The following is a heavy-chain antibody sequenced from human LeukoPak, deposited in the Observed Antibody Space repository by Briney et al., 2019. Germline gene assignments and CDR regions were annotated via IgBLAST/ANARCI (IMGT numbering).Heavy chain of an antibody. J-gene: IGHJ6*02. CDR1: GYTFTSYG. Sequence: GASVKVSCKASGYTFTSYGISWVRQAPGQGVEWMGWISAYNGNTNYAQKLQGRVTMTTDTSTSTAYMELRSLRSDDTAVYYCARDPSVAGAYYYGMDVWGQGTTVTVSS. CDR2: ISAYNGNT. CDR3: ARDPSVAGAYYYGMDV. D-gene: IGHD6-19*01. V-gene: IGHV1-18*01.